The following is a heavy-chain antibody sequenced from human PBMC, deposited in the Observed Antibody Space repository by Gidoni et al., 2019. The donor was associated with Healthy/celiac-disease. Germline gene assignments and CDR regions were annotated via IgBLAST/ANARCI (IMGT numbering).Heavy chain of an antibody. CDR3: ARGISGYYYSYFDY. J-gene: IGHJ4*02. CDR2: IWYDGSNK. CDR1: GFTFRSYG. V-gene: IGHV3-33*01. D-gene: IGHD3-22*01. Sequence: QVQLVESGGGVVQPGRCLRISCAACGFTFRSYGMHWVRQAPGKGLEWLAVIWYDGSNKYYADSVKGRFTISRDNSKNTLYLQMNSLRAEDTAVYYCARGISGYYYSYFDYWGQGTLVTVSS.